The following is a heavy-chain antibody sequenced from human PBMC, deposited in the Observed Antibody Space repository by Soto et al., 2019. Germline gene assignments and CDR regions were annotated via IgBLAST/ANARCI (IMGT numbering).Heavy chain of an antibody. CDR3: ARHGSN. V-gene: IGHV4-39*01. CDR2: IYYSGIT. Sequence: SETLSLTCTVSGVSISNGSYYWGWIRRPPGKGLEWIGTIYYSGITYYNPSLKSRVTISVDTSKNQFSLKLTSVTAADTAVYYCARHGSNWGQGTLVTVSS. J-gene: IGHJ4*02. CDR1: GVSISNGSYY.